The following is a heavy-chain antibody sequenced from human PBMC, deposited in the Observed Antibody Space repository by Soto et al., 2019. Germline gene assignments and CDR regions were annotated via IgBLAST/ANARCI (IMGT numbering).Heavy chain of an antibody. CDR2: IIPIFGTA. J-gene: IGHJ3*02. CDR1: GGTFSSYA. Sequence: SVKVSCKASGGTFSSYAISWVRQAPGQGLEWMGGIIPIFGTANYAQKFQGRVTITADESTSTAYMELSSLRSEDTAVYYCSSLWESIIDGYNPGTTFDAFDIWGQGTMVTVSS. D-gene: IGHD5-12*01. V-gene: IGHV1-69*13. CDR3: SSLWESIIDGYNPGTTFDAFDI.